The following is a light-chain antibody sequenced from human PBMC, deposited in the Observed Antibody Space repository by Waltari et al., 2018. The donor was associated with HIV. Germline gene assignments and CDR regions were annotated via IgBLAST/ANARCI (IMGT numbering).Light chain of an antibody. J-gene: IGLJ2*01. Sequence: YELTQPPSVSVAPGPTATLPCGGAKLGYRSVHWYQQKAGQAPVLVFYDDTDRPSGIPERFSGSKSGNTATLTISRVEAGDEADYYCQVWASNSAYVVFGGRTKLTVL. V-gene: IGLV3-21*02. CDR2: DDT. CDR1: KLGYRS. CDR3: QVWASNSAYVV.